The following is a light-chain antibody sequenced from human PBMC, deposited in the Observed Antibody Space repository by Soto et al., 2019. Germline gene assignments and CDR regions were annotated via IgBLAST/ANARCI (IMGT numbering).Light chain of an antibody. J-gene: IGLJ1*01. V-gene: IGLV2-14*01. Sequence: SALTQPASVSGSPGQSITISCTGTSFDVDDYNSVSWYQQPPGKAPKLIIYEVNNRPSGVSNRFSGSNSDNTASLTISGLQAEDEADYNCSLYRTSSTPSYVFGTGTKVTVL. CDR1: SFDVDDYNS. CDR3: SLYRTSSTPSYV. CDR2: EVN.